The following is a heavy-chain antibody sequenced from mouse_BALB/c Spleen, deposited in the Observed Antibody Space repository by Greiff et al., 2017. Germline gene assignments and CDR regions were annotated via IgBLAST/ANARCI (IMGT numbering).Heavy chain of an antibody. CDR1: GYSFTGYY. CDR2: INPYNGAT. V-gene: IGHV1-26*01. J-gene: IGHJ4*01. CDR3: ASPFYVPYAMDY. Sequence: EVQLQQSGPELVKPGASVKISCKASGYSFTGYYMHWVKQSHVKSLEWIGRINPYNGATSYNQNFKDKASLTVDKSSSTAYMELHSLTSEDSAVYYCASPFYVPYAMDYWGQGTSVTVSS. D-gene: IGHD2-12*01.